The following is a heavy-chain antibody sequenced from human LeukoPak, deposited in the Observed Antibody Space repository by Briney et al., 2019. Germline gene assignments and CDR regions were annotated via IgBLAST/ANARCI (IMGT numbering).Heavy chain of an antibody. J-gene: IGHJ4*02. CDR1: GFTFSSYA. CDR3: AKRRDFWSGSPLYFDY. V-gene: IGHV3-30-3*02. Sequence: PGRSLRLSCAASGFTFSSYAMHWVRQAPGKGLEWVAVITYDGSNKYYADSVKGRFTISRDNSKNTLYLQMNSLRAEDTAVYYCAKRRDFWSGSPLYFDYWGQGTLVTVSS. D-gene: IGHD3-3*01. CDR2: ITYDGSNK.